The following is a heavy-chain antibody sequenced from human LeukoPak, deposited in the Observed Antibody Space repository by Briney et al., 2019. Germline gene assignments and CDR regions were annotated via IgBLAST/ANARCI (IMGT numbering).Heavy chain of an antibody. D-gene: IGHD4-23*01. CDR2: INHSGST. CDR3: ARGTVVTRKTGHYYYMDV. CDR1: GGSFSGYY. Sequence: PSETLSLTCAVYGGSFSGYYWSWIRQPPGKGLEWIGEINHSGSTNYNPSLKSRVTISVDTSKNQFSLKLSSVTAADTAVYYCARGTVVTRKTGHYYYMDVWGKGTTVTVSS. J-gene: IGHJ6*03. V-gene: IGHV4-34*01.